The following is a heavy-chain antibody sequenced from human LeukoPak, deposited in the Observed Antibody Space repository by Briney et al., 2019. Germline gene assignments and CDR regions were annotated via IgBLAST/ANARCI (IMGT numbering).Heavy chain of an antibody. D-gene: IGHD5-18*01. Sequence: PGGSLRLSCAASGLTFSSYAMSWVRQAPGKGLEWVSAISGSGGSTYYADSVKGRFTISRDNSKNTLYLQMNSLRAEDTAVYYCAKDLYSYGSPANYWGQGTLVTVSS. CDR3: AKDLYSYGSPANY. J-gene: IGHJ4*02. CDR1: GLTFSSYA. CDR2: ISGSGGST. V-gene: IGHV3-23*01.